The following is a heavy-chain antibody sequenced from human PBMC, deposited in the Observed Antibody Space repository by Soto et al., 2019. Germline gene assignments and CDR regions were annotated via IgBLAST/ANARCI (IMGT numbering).Heavy chain of an antibody. D-gene: IGHD3-3*01. CDR3: ARGGGVGVAGSAAFDL. CDR1: GYPVTAYY. V-gene: IGHV1-2*02. J-gene: IGHJ3*01. Sequence: QLHLVQSGAVVKKPGASVTVSCSASGYPVTAYYMHWVRQAPGRGLEWMGGIHPATGAAKDTQTYQGRVTLTRDPSTSTGFMELSGLTSGDAAVFYCARGGGVGVAGSAAFDLWGQGTLVTVSS. CDR2: IHPATGAA.